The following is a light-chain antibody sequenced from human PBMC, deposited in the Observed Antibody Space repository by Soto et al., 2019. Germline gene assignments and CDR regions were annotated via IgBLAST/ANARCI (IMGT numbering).Light chain of an antibody. CDR3: QQYDSSPRT. J-gene: IGKJ1*01. V-gene: IGKV1-39*01. Sequence: DIQMTQSPSSLSASVGDRVTITCRAGQSIRSYLNWYQQKSGKAPKLLIYGASSLQSGVPSRFSGSGSGTDFTLTISSLQPEDFAVYYCQQYDSSPRTFGQGTKVEIK. CDR1: QSIRSY. CDR2: GAS.